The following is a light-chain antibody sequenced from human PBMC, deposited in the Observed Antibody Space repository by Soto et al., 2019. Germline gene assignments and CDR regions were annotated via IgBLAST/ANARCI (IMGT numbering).Light chain of an antibody. CDR3: GTWDSSLNAEV. CDR2: DND. V-gene: IGLV1-51*01. Sequence: QSALTQPPSVSAAPGQKVTVSCSGSSSNIGSNFVSWYQQLPGTAPKLLIYDNDKRPSGIPDRFSGSKSGTSATLGITGLQTGDEADYYCGTWDSSLNAEVFGGGTKLTVL. CDR1: SSNIGSNF. J-gene: IGLJ2*01.